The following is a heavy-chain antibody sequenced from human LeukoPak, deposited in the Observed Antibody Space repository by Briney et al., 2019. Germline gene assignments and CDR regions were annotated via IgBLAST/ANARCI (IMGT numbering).Heavy chain of an antibody. CDR2: ISSSSSYI. CDR1: GFTFSSYS. CDR3: AREGYSSGWYYFDY. V-gene: IGHV3-21*01. J-gene: IGHJ4*02. Sequence: TGGSLRLSCAASGFTFSSYSMNWVRQAPGKGLEWVSSISSSSSYIYYADSVKGRFTISRDNAKNSLYLQMNSLRAEDTAVYYCAREGYSSGWYYFDYWGQGTLVTVSS. D-gene: IGHD6-19*01.